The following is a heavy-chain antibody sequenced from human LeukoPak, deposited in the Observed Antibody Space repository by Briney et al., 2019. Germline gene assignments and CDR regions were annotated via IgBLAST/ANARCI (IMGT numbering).Heavy chain of an antibody. V-gene: IGHV1-8*01. J-gene: IGHJ6*02. CDR3: ARGLHSSSWFYYYYGMDV. CDR2: MNPNSCNT. D-gene: IGHD6-13*01. Sequence: ASVKVSCKDSGYRFTSYDINWVRQATAQGLEGMGWMNPNSCNTGYAQKFQGRVTMTRNTSISTDYMEPKSLSSEDTAVYYCARGLHSSSWFYYYYGMDVWGQGTTVTVSS. CDR1: GYRFTSYD.